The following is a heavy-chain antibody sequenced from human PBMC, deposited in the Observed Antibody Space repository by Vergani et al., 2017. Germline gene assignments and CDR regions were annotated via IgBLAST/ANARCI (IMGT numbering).Heavy chain of an antibody. CDR3: ARKLITMVRRVIIHYFDY. CDR2: IYHSGST. Sequence: QVQLQESGPGLVKPSETLSLTCAVSGYSISSGYYWGWIRQPPGKGLEWIGSIYHSGSTYYNPSLKSRVTISVDTSKNQFSLKLSSVTAADTAVYYCARKLITMVRRVIIHYFDYWGQGTLVTVSS. CDR1: GYSISSGYY. D-gene: IGHD3-10*01. J-gene: IGHJ4*02. V-gene: IGHV4-38-2*01.